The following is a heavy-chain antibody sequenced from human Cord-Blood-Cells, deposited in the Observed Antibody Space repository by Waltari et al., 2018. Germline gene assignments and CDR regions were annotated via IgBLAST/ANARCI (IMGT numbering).Heavy chain of an antibody. J-gene: IGHJ4*02. Sequence: QVQLVQSGAEVKKPGSSVKVSCKASGGTFSSYAISWVRQAPGQGLECMGGIIPIFGTANYAQKFQGRVTITADESTSTAYMELSSLRSEDTAVYYCARSSGYCSSTSCYKEFDYWGQGTLVTVSS. D-gene: IGHD2-2*02. CDR3: ARSSGYCSSTSCYKEFDY. CDR1: GGTFSSYA. CDR2: IIPIFGTA. V-gene: IGHV1-69*01.